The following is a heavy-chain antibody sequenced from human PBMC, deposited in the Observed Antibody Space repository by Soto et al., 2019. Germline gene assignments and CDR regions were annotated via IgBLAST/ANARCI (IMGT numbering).Heavy chain of an antibody. D-gene: IGHD1-26*01. CDR1: RYTFTSYD. CDR3: AREKVGANDY. CDR2: MNPNSGNT. Sequence: ASVKVSCKSSRYTFTSYDINCVRQATGQGLEWMGWMNPNSGNTGYAQKFQGRVTMTRNTSISTAYMELSSLRSEDTAVYYCAREKVGANDYWGQGTLVTVSS. J-gene: IGHJ4*02. V-gene: IGHV1-8*01.